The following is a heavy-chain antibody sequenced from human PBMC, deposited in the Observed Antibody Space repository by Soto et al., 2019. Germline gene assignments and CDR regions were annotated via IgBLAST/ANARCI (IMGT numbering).Heavy chain of an antibody. Sequence: HVQLVQSGGELKKPGASVKVSCNTYGYTFNTYFITWVRQAPGQGLEWMGWISPHNGNTNYAEKFQGRVTMTADTITKTAYMELRNLRIDDTAVYYCARDTGNSFDYWGQGTPVTVSS. J-gene: IGHJ4*02. CDR2: ISPHNGNT. CDR3: ARDTGNSFDY. V-gene: IGHV1-18*01. CDR1: GYTFNTYF.